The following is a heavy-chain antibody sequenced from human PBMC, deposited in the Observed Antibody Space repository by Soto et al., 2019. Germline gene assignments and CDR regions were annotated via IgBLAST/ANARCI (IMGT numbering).Heavy chain of an antibody. CDR1: GFIFSSYE. D-gene: IGHD3-3*01. V-gene: IGHV3-48*03. CDR3: ARAYDFWSGSDYFDY. Sequence: GGSLRLSCAASGFIFSSYEMNWVRQAPGKGLEWVSYISSSVSTIYYTDFVKGRFTISRDNAKNSLYLQMNSLRVEDTAVYYCARAYDFWSGSDYFDYWGQGTLVTVSS. CDR2: ISSSVSTI. J-gene: IGHJ4*02.